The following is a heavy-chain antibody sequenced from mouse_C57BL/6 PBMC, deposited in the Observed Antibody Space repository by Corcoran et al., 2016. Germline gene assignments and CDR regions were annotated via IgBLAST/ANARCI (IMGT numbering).Heavy chain of an antibody. CDR2: IYWDDDK. V-gene: IGHV8-12*01. J-gene: IGHJ4*01. CDR3: ARRRDYYDMRPYAMDY. D-gene: IGHD2-4*01. Sequence: QVTLKESGPGILQSSQTLSLTCSFSGFSLSTSGMGVSWIRQPSGKGLEWLAHIYWDDDKRYNPSLKSRLTISKDTSRNQVFLKITSVDTADTATYDCARRRDYYDMRPYAMDYWGQGTSVTVSS. CDR1: GFSLSTSGMG.